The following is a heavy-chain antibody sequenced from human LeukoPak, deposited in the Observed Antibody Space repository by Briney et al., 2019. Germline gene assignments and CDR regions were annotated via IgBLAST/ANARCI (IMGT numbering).Heavy chain of an antibody. CDR1: GYSFTNYW. Sequence: GESLKISCKGSGYSFTNYWIGWVRQMPGKGLEWVGLIYPGDSDTRYSPSFQGQVTISADKSISTAYLQWSSLKASDTAMYYCARLEIGGDYYDSSGYYGDYWGQGTLVTVSS. J-gene: IGHJ4*02. CDR2: IYPGDSDT. V-gene: IGHV5-51*01. D-gene: IGHD3-22*01. CDR3: ARLEIGGDYYDSSGYYGDY.